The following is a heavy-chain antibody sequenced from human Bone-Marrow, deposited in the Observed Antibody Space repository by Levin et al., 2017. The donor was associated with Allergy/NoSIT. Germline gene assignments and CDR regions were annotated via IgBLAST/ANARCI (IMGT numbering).Heavy chain of an antibody. CDR1: GYSFSSYW. D-gene: IGHD6-6*01. V-gene: IGHV5-51*01. CDR2: IYPGDSDT. CDR3: ARDGLSSSSVYFDY. Sequence: GASVKVSCKGSGYSFSSYWIGWVRQMPGKGLEWMGIIYPGDSDTRYSPSFQGQVTISADKSISTAYLQWSSLKASDTAMYYCARDGLSSSSVYFDYWGQGTLVTVSS. J-gene: IGHJ4*02.